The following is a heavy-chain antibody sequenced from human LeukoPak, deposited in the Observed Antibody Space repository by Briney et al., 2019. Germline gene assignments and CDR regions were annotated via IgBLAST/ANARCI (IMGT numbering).Heavy chain of an antibody. V-gene: IGHV4-39*01. Sequence: SETLSLTCTVSGGSVSSSSHYWAWIRQPPGKGLEWIGSIFHSEGASYNPSLKSRLTIFVDTSKNQLSLRLNSVIAADTAVYYCARTEGYYYDRRGYYFDYWGQGTLVTVSS. CDR3: ARTEGYYYDRRGYYFDY. CDR2: IFHSEGA. J-gene: IGHJ4*02. CDR1: GGSVSSSSHY. D-gene: IGHD3-22*01.